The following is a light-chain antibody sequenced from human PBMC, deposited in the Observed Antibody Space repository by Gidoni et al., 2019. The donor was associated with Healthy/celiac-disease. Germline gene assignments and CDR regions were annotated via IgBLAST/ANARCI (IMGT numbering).Light chain of an antibody. Sequence: EIMMTQSPATLSVSPGESATLPCRASQSVSSNLAWYQQKPGQAPRLLISGASTRATGIPARFSGSGSGTEFTLTISSLQSEDFAVYYCQQYNNWPPVTFXQXTKVEIK. CDR1: QSVSSN. CDR3: QQYNNWPPVT. CDR2: GAS. V-gene: IGKV3-15*01. J-gene: IGKJ1*01.